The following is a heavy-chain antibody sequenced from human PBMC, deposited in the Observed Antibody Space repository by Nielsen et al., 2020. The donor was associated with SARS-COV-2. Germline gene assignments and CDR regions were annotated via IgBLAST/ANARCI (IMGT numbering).Heavy chain of an antibody. CDR1: GFTFSSYA. V-gene: IGHV3-30-3*01. CDR3: ARACGGSGYYPGWFDP. D-gene: IGHD3-22*01. J-gene: IGHJ5*02. CDR2: ISYDGSNE. Sequence: GGSLRLSCAASGFTFSSYAMHWVRQAPGKGLEWVAVISYDGSNEYYADSVKGRFTISRDNAKNSLYLQMNSLRAEDTAVYYCARACGGSGYYPGWFDPWGQGTLVTVSS.